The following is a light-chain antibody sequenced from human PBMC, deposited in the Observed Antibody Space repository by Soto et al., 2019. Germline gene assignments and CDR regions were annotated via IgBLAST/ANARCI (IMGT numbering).Light chain of an antibody. CDR1: SSDVGGYNS. CDR3: SSYAGSNKLV. J-gene: IGLJ3*02. V-gene: IGLV2-8*01. CDR2: EVS. Sequence: QSALTQPPSASGSPGQAVTIPCTGTSSDVGGYNSVSWYQQHPGKVPKLMIYEVSKRPSGVPDRFSGSKSVNTASLTVSGLQAEDEADYYCSSYAGSNKLVFGGGTQLTVL.